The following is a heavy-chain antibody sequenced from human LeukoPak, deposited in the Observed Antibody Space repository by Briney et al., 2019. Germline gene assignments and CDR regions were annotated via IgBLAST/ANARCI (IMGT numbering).Heavy chain of an antibody. CDR2: INHSGST. Sequence: SETLSLTCAVYGGSFSGYYWSWIRQPPGKGLEWIGEINHSGSTNYNPSLKSRVTISVDTSKNQLSLKLTSVTAADTAVYFCARGSLGWNHFDYWGQGTLVTVSS. D-gene: IGHD1-1*01. CDR3: ARGSLGWNHFDY. V-gene: IGHV4-34*01. CDR1: GGSFSGYY. J-gene: IGHJ4*02.